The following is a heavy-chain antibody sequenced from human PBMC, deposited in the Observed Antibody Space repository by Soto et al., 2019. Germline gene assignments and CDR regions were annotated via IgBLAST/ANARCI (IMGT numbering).Heavy chain of an antibody. D-gene: IGHD3-22*01. J-gene: IGHJ6*02. CDR1: GFTFSSYG. V-gene: IGHV3-33*01. Sequence: QVQLVESGGGVVQPGRSLRLSCAASGFTFSSYGMHWVRQAPGKGLEWVAVIWYDGSNKYYADSVKGRFTISRDNSKNTLYLQMNSLRDEDTAVYYCARDDTYYYDSSGYYGIKYYYYGMDVWGQGTTVTVSS. CDR2: IWYDGSNK. CDR3: ARDDTYYYDSSGYYGIKYYYYGMDV.